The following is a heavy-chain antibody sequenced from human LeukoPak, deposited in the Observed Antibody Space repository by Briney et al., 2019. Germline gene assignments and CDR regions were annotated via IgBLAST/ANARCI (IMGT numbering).Heavy chain of an antibody. CDR1: GFTFSNYG. CDR2: ISGPGTTT. Sequence: GGSLRLSCAASGFTFSNYGMTWVRQAPGKGLEWVSTISGPGTTTYYADSVKGRFTISRDNSKNTLYLQMNSLRAEDTALYYCAKGRLPVAATLDYWGQGTLVTVSP. CDR3: AKGRLPVAATLDY. V-gene: IGHV3-23*01. D-gene: IGHD6-19*01. J-gene: IGHJ4*02.